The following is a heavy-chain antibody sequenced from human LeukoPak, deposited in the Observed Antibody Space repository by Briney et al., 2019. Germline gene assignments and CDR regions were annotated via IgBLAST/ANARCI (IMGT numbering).Heavy chain of an antibody. V-gene: IGHV3-30-3*01. CDR1: GLTFSSYA. Sequence: GGSLRLSCAASGLTFSSYAVHWVRQTPGKGLEWVAVISYDGSNKYYADSVKGRFTISRDNSKNTLYLQMNSLRAEDTALYYCARETGSAVGSTDFDYWGQGTLVTVSS. CDR3: ARETGSAVGSTDFDY. CDR2: ISYDGSNK. J-gene: IGHJ4*02. D-gene: IGHD4-17*01.